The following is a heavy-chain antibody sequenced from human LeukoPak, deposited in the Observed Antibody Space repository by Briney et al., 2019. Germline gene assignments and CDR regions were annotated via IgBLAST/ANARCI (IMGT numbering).Heavy chain of an antibody. CDR3: ASIVGATKNWFDP. D-gene: IGHD1-26*01. J-gene: IGHJ5*02. Sequence: ASVKVSCKASGGTFSSYAISWVRQAPGQGLEWMGRIIPIFGTASYAQKFQGRVTITTDESTSTAYMELSSLRSEDTAVYYCASIVGATKNWFDPWGQGTLVTVSS. V-gene: IGHV1-69*05. CDR2: IIPIFGTA. CDR1: GGTFSSYA.